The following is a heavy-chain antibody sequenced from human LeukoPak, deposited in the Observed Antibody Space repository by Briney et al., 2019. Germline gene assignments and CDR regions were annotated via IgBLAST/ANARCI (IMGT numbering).Heavy chain of an antibody. D-gene: IGHD3-22*01. CDR1: GFTFSSYA. CDR2: ISGSDGST. CDR3: AKRDYYDSSGYHL. J-gene: IGHJ2*01. Sequence: GGSLRLSCAASGFTFSSYAMSWVRQAPGKGVEWGSAISGSDGSTYYADSVKGRFTISRNNSKNTLYLQMNSLRAEDTAVYYCAKRDYYDSSGYHLWGRGTLVTVSS. V-gene: IGHV3-23*01.